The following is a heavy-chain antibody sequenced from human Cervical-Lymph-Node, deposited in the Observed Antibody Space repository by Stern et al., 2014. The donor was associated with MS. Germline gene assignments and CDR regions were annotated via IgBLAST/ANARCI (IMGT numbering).Heavy chain of an antibody. CDR3: AREIHPAITFDI. Sequence: VQLVESGAEMKRPGTSMKVSCKASGYTFTDYYMHWVRQAPGQGLQWMVLINPKTGGANYTEAFQGRVTMARDTSISTGYMVLSSLRSDDTAVYYCAREIHPAITFDIWGQGTVVTVSS. D-gene: IGHD2-21*01. CDR1: GYTFTDYY. V-gene: IGHV1-2*06. CDR2: INPKTGGA. J-gene: IGHJ3*02.